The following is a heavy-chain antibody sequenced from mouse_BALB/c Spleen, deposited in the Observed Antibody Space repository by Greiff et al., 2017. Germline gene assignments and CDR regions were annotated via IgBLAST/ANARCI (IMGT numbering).Heavy chain of an antibody. Sequence: QVQLQQSGPGLVAPSQSLSITCTVSGFSLTSYGVHWVRQPPGKGLEWLGVIWAGGRTNYNSALMSRLSISKDNSKSQVFLKMNSLQTDDTAMYYCARAYYGYFYFDYWGQGTTLTVSS. CDR1: GFSLTSYG. V-gene: IGHV2-9*02. J-gene: IGHJ2*01. CDR2: IWAGGRT. CDR3: ARAYYGYFYFDY. D-gene: IGHD1-2*01.